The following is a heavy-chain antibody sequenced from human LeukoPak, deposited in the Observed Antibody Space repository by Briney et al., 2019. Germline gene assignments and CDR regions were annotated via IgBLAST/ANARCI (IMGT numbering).Heavy chain of an antibody. V-gene: IGHV4-34*01. CDR2: INHSGST. CDR3: ARRRQWLGWFDP. CDR1: GGSFSGYY. Sequence: SETLSLTCAVYGGSFSGYYWSWIRQPPGKGLEWIGEINHSGSTNSNPSLKSRVTISVDTSKNQFPLKLSSVTAADTAMYYCARRRQWLGWFDPWGQGTLVTVSS. J-gene: IGHJ5*02. D-gene: IGHD6-19*01.